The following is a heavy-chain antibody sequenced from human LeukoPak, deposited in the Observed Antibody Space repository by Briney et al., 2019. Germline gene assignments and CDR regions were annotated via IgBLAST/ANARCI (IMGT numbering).Heavy chain of an antibody. Sequence: PGGSLRLSCAASGFTFSASALHWVRQASGKGLEWLGRIRDKRNDHAPLYAASVKGRFTISRDDSTNTAYLQLNSLNTEDTAMYYCTRHGNGDDTSGYTDYWGRGTLVTVSS. CDR3: TRHGNGDDTSGYTDY. V-gene: IGHV3-73*01. CDR2: IRDKRNDHAP. D-gene: IGHD3-22*01. J-gene: IGHJ4*02. CDR1: GFTFSASA.